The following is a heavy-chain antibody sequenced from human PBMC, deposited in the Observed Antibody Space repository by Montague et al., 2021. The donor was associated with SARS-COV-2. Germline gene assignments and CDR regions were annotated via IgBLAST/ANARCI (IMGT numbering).Heavy chain of an antibody. V-gene: IGHV4-4*07. D-gene: IGHD1-20*01. J-gene: IGHJ4*02. CDR3: VGDQGRSNWNYPVY. Sequence: SETLSLTCTVSGGAISGYYWSWFRQSAVKGLEWIGRIYNSGSTSYNPSLKSRVTMSVDTSKNQFSLKLSSVTAADTAVYYCVGDQGRSNWNYPVYWGQGTLVTVSS. CDR2: IYNSGST. CDR1: GGAISGYY.